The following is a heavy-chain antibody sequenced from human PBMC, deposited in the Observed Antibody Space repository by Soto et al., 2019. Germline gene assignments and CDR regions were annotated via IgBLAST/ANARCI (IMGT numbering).Heavy chain of an antibody. CDR2: ISGSGGST. CDR1: GFTFSSYA. Sequence: GGSLRLSCAASGFTFSSYAMSWVRQAPGKGLEWVSAISGSGGSTYYADSVKGRFTISRDNSKNTLYLQMNSLRAEDTAVYYCAKVGGYYYYYGMDVWGQGTTVTSP. V-gene: IGHV3-23*01. J-gene: IGHJ6*02. D-gene: IGHD3-16*01. CDR3: AKVGGYYYYYGMDV.